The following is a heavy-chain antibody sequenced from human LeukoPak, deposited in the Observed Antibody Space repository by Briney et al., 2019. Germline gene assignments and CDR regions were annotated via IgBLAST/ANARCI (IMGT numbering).Heavy chain of an antibody. D-gene: IGHD3-10*01. J-gene: IGHJ4*02. CDR2: INHSGST. CDR1: GGSFSGYY. Sequence: SETLSLTCAVYGGSFSGYYWSWIRQPPGKGLEWIGEINHSGSTNYNPSLKSRVTISVDTSKNQFSLKLSSVTAADTAVYYCARHGRLYYYGSGSYYNPPMVYFDYWGQGTLVTVSS. V-gene: IGHV4-34*01. CDR3: ARHGRLYYYGSGSYYNPPMVYFDY.